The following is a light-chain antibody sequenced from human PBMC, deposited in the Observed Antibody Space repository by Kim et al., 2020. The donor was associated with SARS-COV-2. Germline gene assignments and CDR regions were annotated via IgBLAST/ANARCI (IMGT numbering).Light chain of an antibody. CDR3: QVWDSSSVV. Sequence: SYELTQPPSVSVAPGKTARITCGGNNIGSKSVHWYRQKPGQAPVLVIYYDSDRPSGIPERFSGSNSGNTATLTISRVEAGDEADYYCQVWDSSSVVFGGGTQLTVL. CDR1: NIGSKS. CDR2: YDS. J-gene: IGLJ2*01. V-gene: IGLV3-21*04.